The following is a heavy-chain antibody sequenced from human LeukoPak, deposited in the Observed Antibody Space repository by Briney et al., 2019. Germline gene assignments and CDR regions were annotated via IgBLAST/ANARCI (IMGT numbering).Heavy chain of an antibody. V-gene: IGHV3-30*02. CDR2: IRFDGSNK. D-gene: IGHD6-19*01. J-gene: IGHJ5*02. CDR3: AKDLYSSLGDP. CDR1: GFTFRKNV. Sequence: QSGRTLINSCKGNGFTFRKNVDLWGRQAPGKRLGWVAFIRFDGSNKYYGDSVTGRFTISRDNSKNTLYLQMNSLRAEDTAVYYCAKDLYSSLGDPWGQGILVTVSS.